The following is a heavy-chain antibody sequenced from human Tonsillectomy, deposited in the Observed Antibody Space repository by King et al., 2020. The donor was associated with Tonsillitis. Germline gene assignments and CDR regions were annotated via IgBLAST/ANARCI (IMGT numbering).Heavy chain of an antibody. Sequence: VQLVESGGGLVQPGGSLRLSCTASGFSVSDYWMHWVRQAPGKGLVWVSRINSDESRANYGDSMEGRFTISRDNAKNTLYLHMNSLRAEDTAVYYCARGTLTYHYTPGPFDSWCQGTLVTVSS. CDR3: ARGTLTYHYTPGPFDS. D-gene: IGHD3-10*01. CDR2: INSDESRA. CDR1: GFSVSDYW. J-gene: IGHJ5*01. V-gene: IGHV3-74*01.